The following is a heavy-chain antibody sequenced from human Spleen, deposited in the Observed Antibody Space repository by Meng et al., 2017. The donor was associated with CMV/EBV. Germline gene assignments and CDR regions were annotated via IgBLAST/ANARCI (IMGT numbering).Heavy chain of an antibody. Sequence: GESLKISCAASGFTFSSYWMSWVRQAPGKGLEWVANIKQDGSEKYYVDSVKGRFTISRDNAKNSLYLQMNSLRAEDTAVYYCARGGGSRAYWGQGTLVTVSS. CDR1: GFTFSSYW. CDR3: ARGGGSRAY. V-gene: IGHV3-7*01. CDR2: IKQDGSEK. D-gene: IGHD3-16*01. J-gene: IGHJ4*02.